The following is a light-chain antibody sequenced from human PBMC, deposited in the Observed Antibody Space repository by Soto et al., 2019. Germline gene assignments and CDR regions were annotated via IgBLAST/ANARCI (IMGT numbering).Light chain of an antibody. V-gene: IGLV1-47*01. CDR3: ATWDDSLSAWV. CDR1: RSNIGSNY. Sequence: QSVLTQPPSASGTPGQRVTFSCSGSRSNIGSNYVYWYQQLPETAPKLLIYTTYQRPSGVPDRFSGSKSGTSASLAISGLRSEDEADYYCATWDDSLSAWVFGGGTKLTVL. CDR2: TTY. J-gene: IGLJ3*02.